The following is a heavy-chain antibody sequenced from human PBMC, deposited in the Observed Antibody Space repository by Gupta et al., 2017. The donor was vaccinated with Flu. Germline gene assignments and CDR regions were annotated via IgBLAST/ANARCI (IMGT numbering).Heavy chain of an antibody. CDR1: YY. CDR3: ERFAEWGESLNCYDFDY. J-gene: IGHJ4*02. D-gene: IGHD2-2*01. V-gene: IGHV4-59*01. Sequence: YYWSWLRQSRKKALKWMAWIQYSRGLNSNPSHKKRLTISVDTPKNQDALTLNSVNYEEMAVYYFERFAEWGESLNCYDFDYWGRGTLVTVSS. CDR2: IQYSRGL.